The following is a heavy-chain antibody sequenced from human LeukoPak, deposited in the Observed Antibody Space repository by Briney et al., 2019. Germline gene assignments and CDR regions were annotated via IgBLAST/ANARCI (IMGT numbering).Heavy chain of an antibody. J-gene: IGHJ4*02. D-gene: IGHD6-19*01. CDR1: GGSISSYY. CDR2: IYYSGST. Sequence: SETLSLTCTVSGGSISSYYWSWIRQPPGKGLEWIGYIYYSGSTNYNPSLKNRVTISVDTSKNQFSLKLSSVTAADTAVYYCARVEQWLGGSFDYWGQGTLVTVSS. V-gene: IGHV4-59*12. CDR3: ARVEQWLGGSFDY.